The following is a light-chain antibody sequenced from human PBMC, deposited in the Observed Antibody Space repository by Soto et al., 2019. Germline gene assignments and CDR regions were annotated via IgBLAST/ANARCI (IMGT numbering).Light chain of an antibody. CDR1: SSDVGSYNL. J-gene: IGLJ2*01. V-gene: IGLV2-23*02. Sequence: QSALTQAASVSGSPGQSITISCTGTSSDVGSYNLVSWYQQHPGKAPKLMIYEVSKRPSGVSNRFSGSKSGNTASLTISGPQPEDEADYYCCSYAGSSTSVVFGGGTKLTVL. CDR3: CSYAGSSTSVV. CDR2: EVS.